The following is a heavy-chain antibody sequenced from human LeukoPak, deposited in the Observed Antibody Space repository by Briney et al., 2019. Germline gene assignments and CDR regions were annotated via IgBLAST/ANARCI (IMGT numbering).Heavy chain of an antibody. CDR1: GFTFDDYA. J-gene: IGHJ3*02. D-gene: IGHD6-19*01. V-gene: IGHV3-9*01. CDR3: AKPMPVAGAFDI. Sequence: GGSLRLSCAASGFTFDDYAMHWVRQAPGKGLEWVSGISWNSGSIGYADSVKGRFTISRDNAKNSLYLQMNSLRAEDTALYYCAKPMPVAGAFDIWGQGTMVTVSS. CDR2: ISWNSGSI.